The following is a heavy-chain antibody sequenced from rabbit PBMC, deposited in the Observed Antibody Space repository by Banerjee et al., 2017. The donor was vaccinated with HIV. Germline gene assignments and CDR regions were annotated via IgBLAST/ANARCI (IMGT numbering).Heavy chain of an antibody. J-gene: IGHJ4*01. CDR3: ARFTTSSGYYSFNL. Sequence: QEQLVEYGGDLVQPEGSLTLTCKASGFSFSSSYYMCWVRQAPGKGLEWIACIYGGVSATTYYASWAKGRFTITKTTSLNTVTLQMTSLTAADTATYFCARFTTSSGYYSFNLWGPGTLVTVS. V-gene: IGHV1S45*01. D-gene: IGHD1-1*01. CDR1: GFSFSSSYY. CDR2: IYGGVSATT.